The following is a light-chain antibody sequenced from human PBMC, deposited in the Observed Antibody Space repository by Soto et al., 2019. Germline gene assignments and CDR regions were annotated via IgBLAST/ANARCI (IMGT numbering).Light chain of an antibody. CDR1: QDIRNY. V-gene: IGKV1-33*01. CDR3: QQDYNYPWT. Sequence: DIQMTQSPSSLSASVGDRVTITCQASQDIRNYLNWYQQKPGKAPNLLIYEASNLETGVPSRFSGSGSGTDFTFTISSLQPEDIATYYCQQDYNYPWTFGQGTKVDIK. CDR2: EAS. J-gene: IGKJ1*01.